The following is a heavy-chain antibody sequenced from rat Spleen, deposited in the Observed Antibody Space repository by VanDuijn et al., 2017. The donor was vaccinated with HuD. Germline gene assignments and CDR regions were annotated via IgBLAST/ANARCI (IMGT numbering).Heavy chain of an antibody. CDR2: ISYDGGST. CDR1: GFTFSNYG. J-gene: IGHJ3*01. V-gene: IGHV5-29*01. D-gene: IGHD1-9*01. CDR3: ATPKGIP. Sequence: EVQLVESGGGLVQPGRSLKLSCAASGFTFSNYGMAWVRQTPTKGLEWVASISYDGGSTYYRDSVKGRFTISRDNAKSTLYLQMDSLRSEDTATYYCATPKGIPWGQGTLVTVSS.